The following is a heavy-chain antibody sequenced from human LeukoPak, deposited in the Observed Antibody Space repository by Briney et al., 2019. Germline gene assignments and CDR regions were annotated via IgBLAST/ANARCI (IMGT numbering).Heavy chain of an antibody. J-gene: IGHJ4*02. Sequence: GGSLRLSCAASGFTFSSFTMNWVRQAPGKGLEWVSSIGISSSYIYYADSVKGRFTISRDNSKNTLYLQMNSLRAEDTAVYYCAKDLYYYDSSGYYHYWGQGTLVTVSS. CDR1: GFTFSSFT. CDR3: AKDLYYYDSSGYYHY. D-gene: IGHD3-22*01. V-gene: IGHV3-21*04. CDR2: IGISSSYI.